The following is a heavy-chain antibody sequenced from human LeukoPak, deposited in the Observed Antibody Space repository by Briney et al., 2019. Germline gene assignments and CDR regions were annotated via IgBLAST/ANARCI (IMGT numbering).Heavy chain of an antibody. CDR3: AKNQGQWLVPVDY. V-gene: IGHV3-23*01. J-gene: IGHJ4*02. Sequence: GGSLRLSCAASGFTNSNYAMSWVRQAPGKGLEWVSSMSGSGGSTYYADSVKGRFTISRDNSKNTLYLQMNNLRAEDTALYYCAKNQGQWLVPVDYWGQGTLVTVSS. CDR2: MSGSGGST. CDR1: GFTNSNYA. D-gene: IGHD6-19*01.